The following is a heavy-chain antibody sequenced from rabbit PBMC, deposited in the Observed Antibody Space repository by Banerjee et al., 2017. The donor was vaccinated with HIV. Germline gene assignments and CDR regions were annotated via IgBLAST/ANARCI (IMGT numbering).Heavy chain of an antibody. CDR2: IYAGSSGTT. J-gene: IGHJ4*01. D-gene: IGHD4-1*01. V-gene: IGHV1S45*01. CDR1: GFSLSSSYW. Sequence: QEQLEESGGDLVKPEGSLTLTCKASGFSLSSSYWICWVRQAPGKGLEWIACIYAGSSGTTYYASWAKGRFTISRTSSTTVALQMTSLTAADTATYFCARDLAGVIGWNFDLWGQGTLVTVS. CDR3: ARDLAGVIGWNFDL.